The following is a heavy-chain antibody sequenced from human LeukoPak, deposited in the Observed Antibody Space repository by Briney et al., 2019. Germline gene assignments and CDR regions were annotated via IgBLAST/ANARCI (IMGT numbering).Heavy chain of an antibody. CDR1: GGSISSYY. D-gene: IGHD3-10*01. V-gene: IGHV4-59*01. CDR2: IYYSGST. CDR3: ASSIRGGGYYYYMDV. J-gene: IGHJ6*03. Sequence: SETLSLTCTVSGGSISSYYWSWIRQPPGKGLEWIGYIYYSGSTNYNPSLKSRVTISVDTSKNQFSLKLSSVTAADTAVYYCASSIRGGGYYYYMDVWGKGTTVTISS.